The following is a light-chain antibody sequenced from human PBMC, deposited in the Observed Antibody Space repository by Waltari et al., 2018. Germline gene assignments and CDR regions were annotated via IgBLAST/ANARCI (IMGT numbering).Light chain of an antibody. CDR2: RAS. V-gene: IGKV1-5*03. CDR1: QSITNW. Sequence: DIQITQSPYTLSASVGARVPITCRASQSITNWLACYQQKPGKAPKLLIYRASNLESGVPSRFSGSGSGTEFTLTISSLQPDDFATYYCQQYDNYWTFGQGTKVEIK. CDR3: QQYDNYWT. J-gene: IGKJ1*01.